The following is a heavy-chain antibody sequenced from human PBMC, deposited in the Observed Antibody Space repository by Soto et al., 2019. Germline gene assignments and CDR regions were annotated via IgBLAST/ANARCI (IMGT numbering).Heavy chain of an antibody. Sequence: SSVKVACKASGYPFPTLYMHWVRQAPGQGLEWMGWIDPNNGDTSSAQKFRGRVTMTRDTSISIAYMELIRMRSDDTSFYYGARSHYWGQGTLVTVSS. CDR2: IDPNNGDT. CDR3: ARSHY. J-gene: IGHJ4*02. V-gene: IGHV1-2*02. CDR1: GYPFPTLY.